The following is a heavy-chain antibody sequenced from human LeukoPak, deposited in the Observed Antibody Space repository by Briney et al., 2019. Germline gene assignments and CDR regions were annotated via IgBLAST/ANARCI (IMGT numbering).Heavy chain of an antibody. CDR2: TYYRSKWYH. D-gene: IGHD3-22*01. CDR3: ARDDDSRDDAFDI. CDR1: GDSVSSNSAA. J-gene: IGHJ3*02. V-gene: IGHV6-1*01. Sequence: SQTLSLTCAISGDSVSSNSAAWSWIRQATSRGLEWLGRTYYRSKWYHDYAISVKSRITINPDTSKNQFSLQLNSVTPEDTAVYYCARDDDSRDDAFDIWGQGTMVTVSS.